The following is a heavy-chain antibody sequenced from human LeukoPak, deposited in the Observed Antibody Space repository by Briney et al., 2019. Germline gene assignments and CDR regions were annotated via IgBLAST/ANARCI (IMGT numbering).Heavy chain of an antibody. CDR1: GFTFSSYW. D-gene: IGHD6-13*01. V-gene: IGHV4-39*01. Sequence: PGGSLRLSCAASGFTFSSYWMNWARQPPGKGLEWIGSIYYSGSTYYNPSLKSRVTISVDTSKNQFSLKLSSVTAADTAVYYCARHGSWYYFDYWGQGTLVTVSS. CDR3: ARHGSWYYFDY. J-gene: IGHJ4*02. CDR2: IYYSGST.